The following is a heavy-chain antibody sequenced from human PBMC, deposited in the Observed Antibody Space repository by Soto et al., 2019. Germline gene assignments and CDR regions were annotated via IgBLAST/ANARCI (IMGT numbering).Heavy chain of an antibody. V-gene: IGHV4-39*01. CDR2: VFYDGTT. CDR3: ARIPNDSSGYYYFDY. CDR1: GGAINTNNYY. J-gene: IGHJ4*02. D-gene: IGHD3-22*01. Sequence: PSETLSLTCTVSGGAINTNNYYWGWVRQPPGKGLEWIGSVFYDGTTYYSPSLKSRVTISLATSRTQFSLKLNSVDTATYYCARIPNDSSGYYYFDYWGQGTLVTVSS.